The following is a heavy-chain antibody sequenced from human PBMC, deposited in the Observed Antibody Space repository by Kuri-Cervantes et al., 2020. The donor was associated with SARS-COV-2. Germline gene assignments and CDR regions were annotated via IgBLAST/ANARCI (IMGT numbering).Heavy chain of an antibody. J-gene: IGHJ6*03. D-gene: IGHD3-3*01. CDR2: IIPIFGTA. V-gene: IGHV1-69*05. Sequence: SVKVSCKTSGGTFSRNVISWVRQAPGQGLEWMGGIIPIFGTANYAQKFQGRVTMTRNTSISTAYIELSSLRSEDTAVYYCARGGHGDFWSGYESYYYYYMDVWGKGTTVTVSS. CDR3: ARGGHGDFWSGYESYYYYYMDV. CDR1: GGTFSRNV.